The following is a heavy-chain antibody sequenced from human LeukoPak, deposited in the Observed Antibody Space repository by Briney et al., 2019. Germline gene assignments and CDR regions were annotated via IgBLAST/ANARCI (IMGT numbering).Heavy chain of an antibody. CDR3: ARGVVVAGDAFDI. V-gene: IGHV3-66*01. Sequence: GGSLRLSCAASGFTVSSNYMSWVRQAPGKGLEWVSVIYSGGSTYYADSVKGRFTISRDNSKNTLYLQMNSLRAEDTAVYYWARGVVVAGDAFDIWGQGTMVTVSS. CDR2: IYSGGST. CDR1: GFTVSSNY. J-gene: IGHJ3*02. D-gene: IGHD2-15*01.